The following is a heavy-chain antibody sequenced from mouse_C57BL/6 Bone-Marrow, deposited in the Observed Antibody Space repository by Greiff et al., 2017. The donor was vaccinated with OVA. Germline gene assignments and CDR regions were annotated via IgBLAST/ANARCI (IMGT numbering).Heavy chain of an antibody. CDR1: GYTFTSYG. D-gene: IGHD2-5*01. V-gene: IGHV1-81*01. CDR2: IYPRSGNT. J-gene: IGHJ4*01. Sequence: QVQLQQSGAELARPGASVKLSCKASGYTFTSYGISWVKQRTGQGLEWIGEIYPRSGNTYYNEKFKGKATLTADKSSSTAYMELRSLTSEDSAVYFCARENYSSNYGVFYYYAFDYWGQGTSVTVSS. CDR3: ARENYSSNYGVFYYYAFDY.